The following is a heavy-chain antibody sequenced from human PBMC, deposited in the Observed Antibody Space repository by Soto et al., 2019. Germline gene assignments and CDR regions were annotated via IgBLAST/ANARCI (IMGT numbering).Heavy chain of an antibody. CDR2: INAGNGNT. Sequence: ASVKVSCKASGYTFTSYAMHWVRQAPGQRLEWMGWINAGNGNTKYSQKFQGRVPITRDTSASTAYMELSSLRSEDTAVYYCARSFVVVPPTTFDPWGQGTLVTVSS. V-gene: IGHV1-3*01. CDR1: GYTFTSYA. D-gene: IGHD2-2*01. CDR3: ARSFVVVPPTTFDP. J-gene: IGHJ5*02.